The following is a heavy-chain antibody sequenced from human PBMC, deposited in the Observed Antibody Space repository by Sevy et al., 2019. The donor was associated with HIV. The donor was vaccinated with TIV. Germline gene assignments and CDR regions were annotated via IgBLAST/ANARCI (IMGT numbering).Heavy chain of an antibody. J-gene: IGHJ4*02. D-gene: IGHD1-26*01. Sequence: GGSLRLSCAASGFSFTNAWMSWVRQAPGKGLEWVGRIKSKTDGGTRDFAAPVKGRFAISRDDSKSTFYLQMDSLKTEDTGVYYCTAGVGISDCDYWGQGILVTVSS. CDR1: GFSFTNAW. V-gene: IGHV3-15*01. CDR3: TAGVGISDCDY. CDR2: IKSKTDGGTR.